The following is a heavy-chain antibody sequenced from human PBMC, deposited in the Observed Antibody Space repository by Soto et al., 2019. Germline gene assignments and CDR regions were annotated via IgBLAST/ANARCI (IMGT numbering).Heavy chain of an antibody. Sequence: ASVKVSCKASGGTFSSYAISWVRQAPGQGLEWMGGIIPIFGTANYAQKFQGRVTITADESTSTAYMELSSLRSEDTAVYYCARDRRQQLERGIFDYWGQGTLVTVS. J-gene: IGHJ4*02. CDR1: GGTFSSYA. V-gene: IGHV1-69*13. CDR3: ARDRRQQLERGIFDY. D-gene: IGHD6-13*01. CDR2: IIPIFGTA.